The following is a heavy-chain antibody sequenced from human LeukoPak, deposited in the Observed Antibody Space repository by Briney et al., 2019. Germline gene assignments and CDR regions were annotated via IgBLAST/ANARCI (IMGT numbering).Heavy chain of an antibody. J-gene: IGHJ2*01. CDR2: FDPEDGEI. CDR3: ATPLWFGELLARSYWYFDL. CDR1: GYTLTELS. V-gene: IGHV1-24*01. Sequence: GASVKVSCKVSGYTLTELSMHWVRQAPGKGLEWMGGFDPEDGEIIYAQKFQGRVTMTEDTSTDTAYMELSSLRSEDTAVYYCATPLWFGELLARSYWYFDLWGRGTLVTVSS. D-gene: IGHD3-10*01.